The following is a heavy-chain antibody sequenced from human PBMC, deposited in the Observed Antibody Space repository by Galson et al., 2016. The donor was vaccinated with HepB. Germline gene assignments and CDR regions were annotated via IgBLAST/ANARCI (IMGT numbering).Heavy chain of an antibody. J-gene: IGHJ6*02. CDR2: ISGGGDRT. CDR1: EFTFRNYA. CDR3: AKDCKDYGDRRTPRYYCYGVDV. Sequence: SLRLSCAASEFTFRNYAMSWVRHVPGKGLEWVSSISGGGDRTYYADSVKGRFTISRDNSKKTLNLQMNSLRTDDTAVYYCAKDCKDYGDRRTPRYYCYGVDVWGRGTTVTVSS. D-gene: IGHD4-17*01. V-gene: IGHV3-23*01.